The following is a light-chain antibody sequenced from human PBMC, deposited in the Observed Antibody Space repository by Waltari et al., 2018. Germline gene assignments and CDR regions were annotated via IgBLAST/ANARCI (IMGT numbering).Light chain of an antibody. J-gene: IGKJ2*01. Sequence: EIVLTQSPGTLSLSPGERATLSCRASQSVSSSYLAWYQQKPGQATRLLIYGASSRATGIPDRFSGSGSGTDFTLTISRLEPEDFAVYYCQQYNDWPPYTFGQGTKLEIK. CDR2: GAS. CDR1: QSVSSSY. V-gene: IGKV3-20*01. CDR3: QQYNDWPPYT.